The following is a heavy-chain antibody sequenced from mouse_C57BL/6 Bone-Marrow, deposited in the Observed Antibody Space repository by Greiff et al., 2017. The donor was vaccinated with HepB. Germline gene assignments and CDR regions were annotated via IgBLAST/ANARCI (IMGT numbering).Heavy chain of an antibody. J-gene: IGHJ2*01. CDR2: IHPNSGST. CDR3: ARRRSTTVVATGYFDY. D-gene: IGHD1-1*01. Sequence: QVQLQQSGAELVKPGASVKLSCKASGYTFTSYWMHWVKQRPGQGLEWIGMIHPNSGSTNYNEKFKSKATLTVDKSSSTAYMQLSSLTSEDSAVYYCARRRSTTVVATGYFDYWGQGTTLTVSS. CDR1: GYTFTSYW. V-gene: IGHV1-64*01.